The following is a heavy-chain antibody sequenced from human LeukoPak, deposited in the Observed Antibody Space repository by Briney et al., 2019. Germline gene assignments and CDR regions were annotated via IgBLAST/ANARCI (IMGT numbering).Heavy chain of an antibody. CDR2: ISSDGDNE. V-gene: IGHV3-30-3*01. CDR1: GLTFSNYA. CDR3: ARDSYVTIGHPYYFDN. J-gene: IGHJ4*02. D-gene: IGHD4-11*01. Sequence: GGSMRLSCAASGLTFSNYAMDWVRQAPGKGLEWVAVISSDGDNEYYADSVKGRFTISRDNSKNTLYLQMNSLRPEDTAVYYCARDSYVTIGHPYYFDNWGQGTLVTVSS.